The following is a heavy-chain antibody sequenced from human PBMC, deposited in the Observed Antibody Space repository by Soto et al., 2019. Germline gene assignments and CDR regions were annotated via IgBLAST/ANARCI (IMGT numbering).Heavy chain of an antibody. D-gene: IGHD1-1*01. CDR3: ARGIGDCRSNCQYDAYHI. CDR1: GGTFSSYA. J-gene: IGHJ3*02. CDR2: IIPIFGTT. Sequence: QVQLVQSGAEVKKPGSSVKVSCKASGGTFSSYAITWVRQAPGQGLEWMGRIIPIFGTTTYAQKFQGRLTITADNSTSTAYMELRSLRSEDTAFYYCARGIGDCRSNCQYDAYHIWGQGTMVTVSS. V-gene: IGHV1-69*06.